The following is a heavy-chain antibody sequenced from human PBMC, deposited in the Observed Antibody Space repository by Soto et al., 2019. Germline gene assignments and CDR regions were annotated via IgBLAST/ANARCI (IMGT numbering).Heavy chain of an antibody. CDR3: AKWTTAYYYGMDV. Sequence: PGGSLRLSCAASGFTFSSYAMSWVRHSPGKGLEWVSAISGSGGSTYYADSVKGRFTISRDNSKNTLYLQMNSLRAEDTAVYYCAKWTTAYYYGMDVLGQGTTVTVSS. D-gene: IGHD1-1*01. CDR2: ISGSGGST. J-gene: IGHJ6*01. V-gene: IGHV3-23*01. CDR1: GFTFSSYA.